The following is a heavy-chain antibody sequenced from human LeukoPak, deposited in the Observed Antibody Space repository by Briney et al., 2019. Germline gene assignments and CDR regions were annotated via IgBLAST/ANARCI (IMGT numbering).Heavy chain of an antibody. V-gene: IGHV1-8*01. J-gene: IGHJ6*02. D-gene: IGHD3-10*01. CDR2: MNPNSGNT. Sequence: ASVKVSCKAPGYTLSSYDINWVRQATGQGLEWMGWMNPNSGNTDYAQKFQGRVTMTRNTSISTAYMELSSLRSEDTAVYYCAQDSGTYYYYGMDVWGQGTTVTVSS. CDR3: AQDSGTYYYYGMDV. CDR1: GYTLSSYD.